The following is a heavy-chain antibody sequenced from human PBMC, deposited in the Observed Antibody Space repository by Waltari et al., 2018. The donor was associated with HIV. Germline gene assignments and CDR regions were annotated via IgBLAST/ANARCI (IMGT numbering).Heavy chain of an antibody. CDR3: ARVAYSSSWTPPFDY. CDR1: GYTFTSYY. V-gene: IGHV1-46*01. Sequence: QVQLVQSGAEVKKPGASVKVSCKASGYTFTSYYMHWVRQAPGQGLEWMGIIDPSGGYTSYAQKFQGRVTMTRDTSTSTVYMGLSSLRSDDAAVYYCARVAYSSSWTPPFDYWGQGTLVTVSS. J-gene: IGHJ4*02. D-gene: IGHD6-13*01. CDR2: IDPSGGYT.